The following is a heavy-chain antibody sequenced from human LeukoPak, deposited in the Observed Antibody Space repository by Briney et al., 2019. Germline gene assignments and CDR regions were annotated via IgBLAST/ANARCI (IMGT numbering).Heavy chain of an antibody. V-gene: IGHV3-53*01. Sequence: PGGSLRLSCAASGFTVSSNYMSWVRQAPGKGLELVSVIYSGGSTDYADSVKGRFTISRDNSKNTLYLQMNSLRAEDTAVYYCALQNDSSPFDYWGQGTLVTVSS. CDR2: IYSGGST. D-gene: IGHD3-22*01. CDR3: ALQNDSSPFDY. J-gene: IGHJ4*02. CDR1: GFTVSSNY.